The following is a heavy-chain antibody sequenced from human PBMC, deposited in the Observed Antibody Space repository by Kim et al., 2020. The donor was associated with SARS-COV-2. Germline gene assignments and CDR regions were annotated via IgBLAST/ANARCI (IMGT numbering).Heavy chain of an antibody. CDR2: IYHSGST. CDR3: ARGVVTADNPTYYFDY. CDR1: GGSISSSNW. V-gene: IGHV4-4*02. D-gene: IGHD2-21*02. Sequence: SETLSLTCAVSGGSISSSNWWSWVRQPPGKGLEWIGEIYHSGSTNYNPSLKSRVTISVDKSKNQFSLKLSSVTAADTAVYYCARGVVTADNPTYYFDYWGQGTLVTVSS. J-gene: IGHJ4*02.